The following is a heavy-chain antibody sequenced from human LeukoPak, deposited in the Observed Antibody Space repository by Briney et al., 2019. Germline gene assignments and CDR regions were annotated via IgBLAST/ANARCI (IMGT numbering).Heavy chain of an antibody. Sequence: SVKVSCKASGGTFSSYAISWLRQAPGQGLEWMGGIIPIFGTANYAQKFQGRVTITADESTSTAYMELSSLRSEDTAAYYCARASLDPENWFDPWGQGTLVTVSS. CDR1: GGTFSSYA. V-gene: IGHV1-69*13. CDR2: IIPIFGTA. CDR3: ARASLDPENWFDP. J-gene: IGHJ5*02. D-gene: IGHD6-6*01.